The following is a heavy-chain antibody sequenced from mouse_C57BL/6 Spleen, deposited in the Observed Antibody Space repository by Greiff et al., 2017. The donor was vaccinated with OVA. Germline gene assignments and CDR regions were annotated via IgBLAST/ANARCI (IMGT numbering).Heavy chain of an antibody. D-gene: IGHD3-2*02. CDR2: IDPSDSYT. V-gene: IGHV1-50*01. CDR1: GSTFTSYW. CDR3: ARRAAQASFAY. J-gene: IGHJ3*01. Sequence: QVQLQQPGAELVKPGASVKLSCKASGSTFTSYWMQWVKQRPGQGLAWIGEIDPSDSYTNYNQKFKGKATLTVDTSSSTAYMQLSSLTSEDSAVYYCARRAAQASFAYWGQGTLVTVSA.